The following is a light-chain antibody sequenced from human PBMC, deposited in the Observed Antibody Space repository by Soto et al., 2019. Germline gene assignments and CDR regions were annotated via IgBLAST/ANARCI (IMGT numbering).Light chain of an antibody. Sequence: DIQMTQSPSTLSASVGDRVTITCRASQSISSWLAWYQQKPGKAPKLLIYKASSLESGVPSRFSGSGSGTEFTLTISSLQPDDFATYYCQQYNRYMYTFGQGTKLKIK. J-gene: IGKJ2*01. CDR2: KAS. CDR1: QSISSW. CDR3: QQYNRYMYT. V-gene: IGKV1-5*03.